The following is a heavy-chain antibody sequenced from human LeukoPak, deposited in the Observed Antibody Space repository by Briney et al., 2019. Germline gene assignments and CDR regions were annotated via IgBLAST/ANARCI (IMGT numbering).Heavy chain of an antibody. CDR1: GSISGYY. D-gene: IGHD2-2*01. Sequence: PSETLSLTCTVSGSISGYYWSWIRQPPGKGLEWIGYIYTSGSTNYNPSLQSRVTISVDTSKNQFSLDLSSVTAADTGVYYCARQKCTSTSCLTKNAFDIWGQGTMVTVSS. CDR2: IYTSGST. V-gene: IGHV4-4*09. J-gene: IGHJ3*02. CDR3: ARQKCTSTSCLTKNAFDI.